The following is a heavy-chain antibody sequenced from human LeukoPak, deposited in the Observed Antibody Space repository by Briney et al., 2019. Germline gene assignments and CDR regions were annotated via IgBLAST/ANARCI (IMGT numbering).Heavy chain of an antibody. CDR2: IYYSGST. J-gene: IGHJ4*02. V-gene: IGHV4-39*01. Sequence: SETLSLTCTVSGGSISSSSYYWGWIRQPPGKGLEWIGSIYYSGSTYYNPSLKSRVTISVDTSKNQFSLKLSSVTAADTAAYYCALLGNSDFDYWGQGNLVTVSS. CDR1: GGSISSSSYY. CDR3: ALLGNSDFDY. D-gene: IGHD4-23*01.